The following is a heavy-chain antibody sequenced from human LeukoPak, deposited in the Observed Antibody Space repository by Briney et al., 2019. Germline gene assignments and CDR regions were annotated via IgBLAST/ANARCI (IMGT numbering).Heavy chain of an antibody. J-gene: IGHJ4*02. CDR2: ISSSSSII. V-gene: IGHV3-48*01. CDR1: GFTFSSYS. D-gene: IGHD5-18*01. Sequence: PGGSLRLSCAASGFTFSSYSMNWVRQAPGKGLEWVSYISSSSSIIDYADSVKGRFTISRDNAKNSLYLQMNSLRAEDTAVYYCARARGCSYGYSDYWGQGTLVTVSS. CDR3: ARARGCSYGYSDY.